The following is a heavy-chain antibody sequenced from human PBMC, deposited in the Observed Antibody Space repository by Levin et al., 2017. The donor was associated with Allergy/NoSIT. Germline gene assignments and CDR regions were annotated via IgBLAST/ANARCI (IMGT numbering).Heavy chain of an antibody. Sequence: LTGGSLRLSCAASGFTFSNYWMHWVRQAPGKGLVWVSRINSDGSSTTYADSVKGRFTISRDNAKNTLFLQMNSLRAEDTAVYYCARLASRSTSCYTCAFDSWGQGTMVTVSS. J-gene: IGHJ3*02. CDR3: ARLASRSTSCYTCAFDS. V-gene: IGHV3-74*01. D-gene: IGHD2-2*02. CDR1: GFTFSNYW. CDR2: INSDGSST.